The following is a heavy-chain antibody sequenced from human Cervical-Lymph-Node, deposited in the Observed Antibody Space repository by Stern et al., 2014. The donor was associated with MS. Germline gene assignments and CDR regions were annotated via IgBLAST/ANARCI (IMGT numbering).Heavy chain of an antibody. Sequence: VHLVESGGGVVQPGTSLRLSCVISGFTFSHYGMHWVRQAPGKGLEWVAVISYDGSNKYSADSVKGRFTISRDNSKNTLYLQMSSLRAEDTALYYCARVAGGYYDTIDYWGQGTLVTVSS. J-gene: IGHJ4*02. D-gene: IGHD3-22*01. V-gene: IGHV3-30*03. CDR2: ISYDGSNK. CDR1: GFTFSHYG. CDR3: ARVAGGYYDTIDY.